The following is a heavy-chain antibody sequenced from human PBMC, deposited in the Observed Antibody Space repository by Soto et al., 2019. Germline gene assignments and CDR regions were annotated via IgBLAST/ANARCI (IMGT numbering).Heavy chain of an antibody. CDR3: ARVGMVDIVVVPPSYGMDF. CDR1: GYSFTSYW. J-gene: IGHJ6*04. Sequence: PGQSLKISCMGSGYSFTSYWNGWVRQMPGKGLEWMGIIYPGDSDTRYSPSFQGQVTISADKSISTAYLQWSSLKASDTAMYYCARVGMVDIVVVPPSYGMDFWGKGPTGTVSS. CDR2: IYPGDSDT. V-gene: IGHV5-51*01. D-gene: IGHD2-2*01.